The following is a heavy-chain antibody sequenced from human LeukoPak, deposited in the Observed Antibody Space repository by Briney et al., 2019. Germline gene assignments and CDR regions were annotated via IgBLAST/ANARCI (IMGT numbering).Heavy chain of an antibody. J-gene: IGHJ4*02. D-gene: IGHD3-10*01. CDR1: GYTFTVQY. V-gene: IGHV1-2*02. Sequence: ASVRVSYKDSGYTFTVQYIQWVRQGPGQGVEWMGWIDPISRGTNYAQKFQGRVTMTRDTSISTVYMELSRLTSDDTAVYYCASRSASGNWFLAYWGQGPLVTLSS. CDR3: ASRSASGNWFLAY. CDR2: IDPISRGT.